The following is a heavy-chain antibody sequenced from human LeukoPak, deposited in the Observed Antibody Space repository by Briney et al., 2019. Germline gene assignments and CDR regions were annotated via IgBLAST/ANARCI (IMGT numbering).Heavy chain of an antibody. CDR2: IYTSGST. CDR1: GGSISSYY. D-gene: IGHD2-15*01. J-gene: IGHJ4*02. CDR3: ARGYCSGGSCYPSGFDY. V-gene: IGHV4-4*07. Sequence: PSETLSLTCTVSGGSISSYYWSWIRQPAGKGLEWIGRIYTSGSTNYNPSLTSRVTMSVDTSKNQFSLKLSSVTAADTAVYYCARGYCSGGSCYPSGFDYWGQGTLVTVSS.